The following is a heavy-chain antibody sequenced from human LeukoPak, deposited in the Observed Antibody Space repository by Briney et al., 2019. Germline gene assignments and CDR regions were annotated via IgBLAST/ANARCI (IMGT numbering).Heavy chain of an antibody. CDR1: GGSFSGYY. CDR2: INHSGST. J-gene: IGHJ3*02. CDR3: ARGGHGSTRVEDAFDI. V-gene: IGHV4-34*01. Sequence: PSETLSLTCAVYGGSFSGYYWSWIRQPPGKGLEWIGEINHSGSTNYNPSLKSRVTISVDTSKNQFSLKLSSVTAADTAVYYRARGGHGSTRVEDAFDIWGRGTMVTVSS. D-gene: IGHD2-2*01.